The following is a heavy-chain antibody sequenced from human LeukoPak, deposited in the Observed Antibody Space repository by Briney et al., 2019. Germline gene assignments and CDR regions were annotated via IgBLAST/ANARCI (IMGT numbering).Heavy chain of an antibody. Sequence: GGSLRLSCAGSGFTFDDSGMSWVRQAPGKGLEWVSAISGSGGSTYYADSVKGRFTISRDNSKNTLYLQMNSLRAEDTAVYYCAKGVEQLAVYYGMDVWGQGTTVTASS. CDR3: AKGVEQLAVYYGMDV. J-gene: IGHJ6*02. D-gene: IGHD6-6*01. CDR2: ISGSGGST. V-gene: IGHV3-23*01. CDR1: GFTFDDSG.